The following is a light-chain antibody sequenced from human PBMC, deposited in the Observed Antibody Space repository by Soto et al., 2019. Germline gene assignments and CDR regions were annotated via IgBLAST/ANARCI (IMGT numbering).Light chain of an antibody. Sequence: QSALTQPPSASGSPGQSVTISCTGTRSDVGGYDYVSWYQQHPGKAPKLMMFEVSKRPSGVHDRFSGSKFGNTASLTVSGLQDEDEADYYCASYGGNDNLLFGGGTKLTVL. CDR3: ASYGGNDNLL. CDR2: EVS. J-gene: IGLJ2*01. V-gene: IGLV2-8*01. CDR1: RSDVGGYDY.